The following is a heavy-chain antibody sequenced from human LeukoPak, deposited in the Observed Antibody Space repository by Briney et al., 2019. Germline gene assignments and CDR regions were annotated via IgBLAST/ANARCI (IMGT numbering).Heavy chain of an antibody. J-gene: IGHJ4*02. CDR3: GRVYRRAGYNRGVDH. CDR2: IVPTSGDT. CDR1: GYTFTHYY. Sequence: GASVKVSCKASGYTFTHYYIHWVRQAPGQGLEWMGMIVPTSGDTAKAQKFQGRATMTRDTSTSTFYLELNSLGSDDTAVYYCGRVYRRAGYNRGVDHWGQGTPVTVSS. V-gene: IGHV1-46*01. D-gene: IGHD5-24*01.